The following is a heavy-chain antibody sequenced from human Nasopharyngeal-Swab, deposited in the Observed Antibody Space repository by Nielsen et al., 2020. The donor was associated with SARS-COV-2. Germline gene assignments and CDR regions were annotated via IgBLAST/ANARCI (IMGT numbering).Heavy chain of an antibody. CDR3: WRDSYWNDGAFDI. CDR2: ISSSSSTI. D-gene: IGHD1-1*01. Sequence: AGALRLSCAASGVPFSSYRMNWIRHAPGKGLEWVSYISSSSSTIYNADSVKGRLTISRDNSKNSLYLQMNSLRDEDTAVLYCWRDSYWNDGAFDIWGQGTMVTVSS. V-gene: IGHV3-48*02. CDR1: GVPFSSYR. J-gene: IGHJ3*02.